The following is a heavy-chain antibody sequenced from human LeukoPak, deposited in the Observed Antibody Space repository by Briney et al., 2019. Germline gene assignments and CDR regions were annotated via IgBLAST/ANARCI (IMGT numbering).Heavy chain of an antibody. D-gene: IGHD6-13*01. Sequence: SETLSLTCTVSGGSISSYYWSWIRQPPGKGLEWIGYIYYSGSTNYNPSLKSRVTISVDTSKNQFSLKLSSVTAADTAVYYCARASAAAVPHTHWFDPWGQGTLVTVSS. V-gene: IGHV4-59*01. CDR1: GGSISSYY. J-gene: IGHJ5*02. CDR3: ARASAAAVPHTHWFDP. CDR2: IYYSGST.